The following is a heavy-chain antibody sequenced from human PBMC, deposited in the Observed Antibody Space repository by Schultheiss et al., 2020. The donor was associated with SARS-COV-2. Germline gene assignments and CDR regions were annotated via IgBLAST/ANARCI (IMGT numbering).Heavy chain of an antibody. V-gene: IGHV3-21*01. Sequence: GESLKISCAASGFTFSSYDMHWVRQATGKGLEWVSSISSSSSYIYYADSVKGRFTISRDNAKNSLYLQMNSLRAEDTAVYYCARVPGEEWFGELLGHYYYYGMDVWGQGTTVTVSS. CDR1: GFTFSSYD. CDR3: ARVPGEEWFGELLGHYYYYGMDV. CDR2: ISSSSSYI. J-gene: IGHJ6*02. D-gene: IGHD3-10*01.